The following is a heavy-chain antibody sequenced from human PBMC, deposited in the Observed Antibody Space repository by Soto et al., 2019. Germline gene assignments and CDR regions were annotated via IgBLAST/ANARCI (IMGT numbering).Heavy chain of an antibody. CDR2: INHSGST. Sequence: PSETLSLTCAAYGGSFSGYYWSWIRQPPGKGLEWIGEINHSGSTNYNPSLKSRVTISVDTSKNQFSLKLSSVTAADTAVYYCARRDYYGSGSPTAYYFDYWGQGTLVTVSS. J-gene: IGHJ4*02. D-gene: IGHD3-10*01. CDR3: ARRDYYGSGSPTAYYFDY. CDR1: GGSFSGYY. V-gene: IGHV4-34*01.